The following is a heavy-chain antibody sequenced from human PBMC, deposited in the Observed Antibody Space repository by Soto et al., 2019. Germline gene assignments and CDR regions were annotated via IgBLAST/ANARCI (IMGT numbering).Heavy chain of an antibody. J-gene: IGHJ4*02. CDR1: GGSISSYY. CDR3: ARGGKGRFGFDY. Sequence: SETLSLTCTVSGGSISSYYWSWIRQPPGKGLEWIGDIYYSGSTNYNPSLKSRVTIAVDKSKNQFSLKLSSVTAADTAVYYCARGGKGRFGFDYWGQGTLVTVSS. CDR2: IYYSGST. D-gene: IGHD3-10*01. V-gene: IGHV4-59*12.